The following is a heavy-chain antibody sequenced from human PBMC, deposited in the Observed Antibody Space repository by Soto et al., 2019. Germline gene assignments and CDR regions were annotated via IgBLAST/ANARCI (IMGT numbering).Heavy chain of an antibody. J-gene: IGHJ6*02. CDR3: TAPRDEYGSGVSWFTYGMDI. V-gene: IGHV3-23*01. CDR2: LDGAGGST. D-gene: IGHD3-10*01. CDR1: GFTFSDYA. Sequence: LRLSCLASGFTFSDYAMTWVRHVPGRGLEWVASLDGAGGSTYYADSVRGRFTISRDNSQNTLFLQMKRLTVDDTAIYYCTAPRDEYGSGVSWFTYGMDIWGQGTTVTVSS.